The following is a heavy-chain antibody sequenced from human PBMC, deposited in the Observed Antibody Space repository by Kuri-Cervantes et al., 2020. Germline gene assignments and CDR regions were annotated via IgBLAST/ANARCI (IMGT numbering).Heavy chain of an antibody. Sequence: GECLKISCAASGFPVSGQNMNWVRQAPGKGLEWVSSISTTGSYMYYSDSVKGRFTITRDNVKNSHYLQMNDLRAEATAVYYRVRDSYWISLNWGQGTLVTVSS. D-gene: IGHD2-15*01. CDR1: GFPVSGQN. CDR3: VRDSYWISLN. CDR2: ISTTGSYM. V-gene: IGHV3-21*01. J-gene: IGHJ4*02.